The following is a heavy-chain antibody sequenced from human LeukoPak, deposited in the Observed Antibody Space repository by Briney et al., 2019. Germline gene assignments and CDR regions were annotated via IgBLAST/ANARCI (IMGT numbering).Heavy chain of an antibody. CDR3: ARAHGATDYGDLFDY. J-gene: IGHJ4*02. Sequence: SVKVSCKASGGTFSSYAISWVRQAPGQGLEWMGGIIPIFGTANYAQKFQGRVTITADESTSTAYMELSSLRSEDTAVYYCARAHGATDYGDLFDYWGQGTLVTVSS. CDR2: IIPIFGTA. V-gene: IGHV1-69*13. D-gene: IGHD4-17*01. CDR1: GGTFSSYA.